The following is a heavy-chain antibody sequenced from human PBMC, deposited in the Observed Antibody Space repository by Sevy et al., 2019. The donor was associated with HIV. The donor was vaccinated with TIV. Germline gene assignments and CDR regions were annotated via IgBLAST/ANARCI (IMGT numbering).Heavy chain of an antibody. CDR3: ARSLGNYYGSGTYQEDWFDP. D-gene: IGHD3-10*01. Sequence: GGSLRLSCAASGFTFSIYTMNWVRQAPGKGLEWVSSISSSSSYIYYTDSVKGRFSISGDNAKNALFLQTNSLRAEDTAVYYCARSLGNYYGSGTYQEDWFDPWGQGTLVTVSS. J-gene: IGHJ5*02. CDR1: GFTFSIYT. CDR2: ISSSSSYI. V-gene: IGHV3-21*01.